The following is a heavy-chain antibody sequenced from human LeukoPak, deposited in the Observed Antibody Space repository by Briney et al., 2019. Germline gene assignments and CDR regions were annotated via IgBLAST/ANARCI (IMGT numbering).Heavy chain of an antibody. J-gene: IGHJ4*02. V-gene: IGHV3-23*01. CDR1: GFTFSGYA. CDR2: TSGSGGRT. D-gene: IGHD4-17*01. CDR3: AKVRLYGDYPEIDY. Sequence: GGSLRLSCVASGFTFSGYAINWVRQVPGKGLKWVSGTSGSGGRTYFADSVKGRFTISRENSKNTLYLHMNRLRAEDTAVYYCAKVRLYGDYPEIDYWGQGTLVAVSS.